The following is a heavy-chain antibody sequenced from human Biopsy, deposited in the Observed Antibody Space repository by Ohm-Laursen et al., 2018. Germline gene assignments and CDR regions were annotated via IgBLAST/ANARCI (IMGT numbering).Heavy chain of an antibody. CDR2: INPSGSTT. CDR3: ARNTGWYGDLYYFDY. CDR1: GYSFTSYY. Sequence: GPSVKVSCKASGYSFTSYYMHWVRQAPGQGLEWMGMINPSGSTTSYPQIFQGRVTMTRDTSKSTVYMELSSLRSADTDVYFCARNTGWYGDLYYFDYWGQGTLVTVSS. D-gene: IGHD6-19*01. V-gene: IGHV1-46*01. J-gene: IGHJ4*02.